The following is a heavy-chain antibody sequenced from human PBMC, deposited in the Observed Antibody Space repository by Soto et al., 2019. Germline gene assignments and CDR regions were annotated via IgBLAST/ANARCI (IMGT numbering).Heavy chain of an antibody. D-gene: IGHD2-15*01. Sequence: GGSLRLSCAASGFTFTSYAMSWVRQAPGKGLEWVSAISGSGGYTYYADSVKGRFTISRDNSKDTLCLQMNSLRAEDTAVYYCANSRTHCSGGSCSAFDYWGQGTLVTVSS. J-gene: IGHJ4*02. V-gene: IGHV3-23*01. CDR3: ANSRTHCSGGSCSAFDY. CDR2: ISGSGGYT. CDR1: GFTFTSYA.